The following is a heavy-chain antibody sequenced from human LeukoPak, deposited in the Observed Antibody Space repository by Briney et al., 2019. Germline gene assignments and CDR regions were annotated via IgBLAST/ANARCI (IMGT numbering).Heavy chain of an antibody. V-gene: IGHV4-34*01. CDR3: ARRDAGYDSSGYNLDNWFDP. J-gene: IGHJ5*02. Sequence: SETLSLTCAVYGGSFSGYYWSWIRQPPGKGLEWIGEINHSGSTNYNPSLKSRVTISVDTSKNQFSLKLSSVTAADTAVYYCARRDAGYDSSGYNLDNWFDPWGQETLVTVSS. D-gene: IGHD3-22*01. CDR1: GGSFSGYY. CDR2: INHSGST.